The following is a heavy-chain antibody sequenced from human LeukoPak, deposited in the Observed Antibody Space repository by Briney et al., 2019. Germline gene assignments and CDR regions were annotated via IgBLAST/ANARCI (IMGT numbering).Heavy chain of an antibody. CDR2: IYTSGST. CDR3: ARAGSEEVPAAIDGMDV. D-gene: IGHD2-2*01. CDR1: GGSISSYY. V-gene: IGHV4-4*07. J-gene: IGHJ6*02. Sequence: SETLSLTCTVSGGSISSYYWSWIRQPAGKGLEWIGRIYTSGSTNYNPSLKSRDTMSVDTSKNQFSLKLSSVTAADTAVYYCARAGSEEVPAAIDGMDVWGQGTTVTVSS.